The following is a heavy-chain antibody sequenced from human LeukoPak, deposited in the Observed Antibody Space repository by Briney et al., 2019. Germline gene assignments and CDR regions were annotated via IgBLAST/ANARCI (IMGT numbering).Heavy chain of an antibody. CDR1: GYSISSSSYY. D-gene: IGHD3-22*01. CDR2: IYYSGST. CDR3: ARGRNYYDSSGYPLGALDI. Sequence: SETLSLTCTVSGYSISSSSYYCAWIRQPPGKGLEFIGNIYYSGSTYYSPSLQSRVTISVDTSKNQFSLKLTSVTAADTAVYYCARGRNYYDSSGYPLGALDIWGHGTMVTVS. V-gene: IGHV4-39*07. J-gene: IGHJ3*02.